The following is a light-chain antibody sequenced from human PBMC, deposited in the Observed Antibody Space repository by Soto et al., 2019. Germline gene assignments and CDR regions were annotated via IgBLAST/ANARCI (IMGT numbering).Light chain of an antibody. J-gene: IGKJ1*01. CDR2: VAS. Sequence: EIVLTQSPATLSLSPGERATLSCRASQSASSNSLAWYRQRPGQAPRLLIHVASTRATGVPARFSGSGSGTEFTLTISGLQSEDFAFYYCQQYNDWPRTFGQGTKVDIK. CDR3: QQYNDWPRT. V-gene: IGKV3-15*01. CDR1: QSASSN.